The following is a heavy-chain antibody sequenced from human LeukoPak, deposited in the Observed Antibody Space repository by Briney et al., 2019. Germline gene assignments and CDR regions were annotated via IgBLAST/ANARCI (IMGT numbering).Heavy chain of an antibody. J-gene: IGHJ6*03. CDR1: GGSISSGSYY. CDR2: IYTSGST. CDR3: ARIPSYYYYMDV. V-gene: IGHV4-61*02. Sequence: SQTLSLTCTVSGGSISSGSYYWSWIRQPAGKGLEWIGRIYTSGSTNYNPSLKSRVTISVDTSKNQFSLKLSSVTAVDTAVYYCARIPSYYYYMDVWGKGTTVTVSS.